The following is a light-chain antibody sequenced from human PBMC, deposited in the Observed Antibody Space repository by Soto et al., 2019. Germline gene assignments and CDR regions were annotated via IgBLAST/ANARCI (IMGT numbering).Light chain of an antibody. J-gene: IGKJ5*01. V-gene: IGKV3-20*01. Sequence: EVVFAPSSCTLSLSPGGRVTLSRSGLQSVSATYLVWYQQSPGQAPRLLIYGASSRATGIPDRFSGSGSGTDFTLTITSLEPEDFAVYYCQHYESSSSITFGHGTRLEIK. CDR3: QHYESSSSIT. CDR2: GAS. CDR1: QSVSATY.